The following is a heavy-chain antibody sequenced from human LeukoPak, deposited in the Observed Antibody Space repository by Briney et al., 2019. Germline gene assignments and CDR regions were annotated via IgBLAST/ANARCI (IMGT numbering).Heavy chain of an antibody. Sequence: GGSLRLSCAASGFTFSSYWMSWVRQAPGKGLEWVANIKQDGSEKYYVDPMKGRFAISRDNAKNSLYLQMNSLRAEDTAVYYCARDSLGAFEIWGQGTMVTVSS. CDR2: IKQDGSEK. V-gene: IGHV3-7*01. CDR3: ARDSLGAFEI. J-gene: IGHJ3*02. CDR1: GFTFSSYW.